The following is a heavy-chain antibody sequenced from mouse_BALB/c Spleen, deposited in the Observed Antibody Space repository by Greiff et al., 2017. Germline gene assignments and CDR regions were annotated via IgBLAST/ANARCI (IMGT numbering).Heavy chain of an antibody. CDR3: ARGDYEGRFAY. J-gene: IGHJ3*01. D-gene: IGHD2-4*01. Sequence: EVQLVESGGGLVQPGGSRKLSCAAYGFTFSSFGMHWVRQAPEKGLEWVAYISSGSSTIYYADTVKGRFTISRDNPKNTLFLQMTSLRSEDTAMYYCARGDYEGRFAYWGQGTLVTVSA. CDR2: ISSGSSTI. V-gene: IGHV5-17*02. CDR1: GFTFSSFG.